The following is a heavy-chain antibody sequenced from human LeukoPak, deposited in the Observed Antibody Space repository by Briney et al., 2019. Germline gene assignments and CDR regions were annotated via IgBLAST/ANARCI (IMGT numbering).Heavy chain of an antibody. CDR3: ARDLGYCSGGSCFVFDY. Sequence: GASVKVSCKASGYTFTSYGISWVRQAPGQGLEWMGWISAYNGNTNYAQKLQVRVTMTTDTSTSTAYMELRSLRSDDTAVYYCARDLGYCSGGSCFVFDYWGQGTLVTVSS. V-gene: IGHV1-18*01. CDR2: ISAYNGNT. J-gene: IGHJ4*02. D-gene: IGHD2-15*01. CDR1: GYTFTSYG.